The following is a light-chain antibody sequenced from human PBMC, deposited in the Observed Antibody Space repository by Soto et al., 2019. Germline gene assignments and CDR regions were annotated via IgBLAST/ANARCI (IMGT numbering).Light chain of an antibody. V-gene: IGKV1-5*03. CDR2: KAS. Sequence: DIQMTQSPSTLSGSVGDRVTITCRASQTISSWLAWYQQKPGKAPKLLIYKASTLKSGVPARFSGSGSGTEFTLTISSLQSEDFAVYYCQQYKNWPPGTFGQGTKVDIK. J-gene: IGKJ1*01. CDR3: QQYKNWPPGT. CDR1: QTISSW.